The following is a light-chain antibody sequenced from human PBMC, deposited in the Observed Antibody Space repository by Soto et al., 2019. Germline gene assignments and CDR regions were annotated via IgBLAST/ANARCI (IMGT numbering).Light chain of an antibody. CDR1: NIGSKS. CDR2: DDT. V-gene: IGLV3-21*02. J-gene: IGLJ1*01. Sequence: SYQLTQPPSVSVAAGQTARITCWGNNIGSKSVHWYQQKPGQAPVLVVYDDTGRPSGIPERFSGSNSGNTATLTFSRVEAGDEADYYCLVWDTNTDHYVFGPGTKVTVL. CDR3: LVWDTNTDHYV.